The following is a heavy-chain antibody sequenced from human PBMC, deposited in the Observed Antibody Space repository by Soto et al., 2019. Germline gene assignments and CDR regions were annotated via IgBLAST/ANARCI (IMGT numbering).Heavy chain of an antibody. Sequence: EEILVESGGKLVQPGESLRLSCAASGFTFSNFGMYWVRQVPGGGLEWLSYITSSVSTIYYADSVKGRFTISRDNAKRSLYLQMDSLRVEDTGIYYCAREGAYLQADDAFDLWGQGTMVVVSS. V-gene: IGHV3-48*01. CDR2: ITSSVSTI. J-gene: IGHJ3*01. CDR3: AREGAYLQADDAFDL. CDR1: GFTFSNFG.